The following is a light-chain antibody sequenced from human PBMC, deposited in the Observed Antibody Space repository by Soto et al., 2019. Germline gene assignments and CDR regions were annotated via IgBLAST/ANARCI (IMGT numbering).Light chain of an antibody. CDR2: GAS. J-gene: IGKJ5*01. CDR3: IQHNSYPPT. CDR1: QGISNY. Sequence: DIQMTQSPSAMSASVGDRVTITCRASQGISNYLAWFQQKPGKVPKRLIYGASSLQSGVQSRFSGTGSGTEFTLTIRSLQPEDFATYYCIQHNSYPPTVGQGTRLEI. V-gene: IGKV1-17*03.